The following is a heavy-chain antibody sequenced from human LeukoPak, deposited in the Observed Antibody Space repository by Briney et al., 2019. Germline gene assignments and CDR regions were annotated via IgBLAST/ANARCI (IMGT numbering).Heavy chain of an antibody. Sequence: GGSLRLPCAASGFTFSSYGIHWVRQAPGKGLEWVAVISYDGSNKYYADSVRGRFTISRDNSKNTLYLQMNSLRAEDTAVYYCAKETDGVDAFDIWGQGTMVTVSS. D-gene: IGHD2-21*02. CDR1: GFTFSSYG. V-gene: IGHV3-30*18. CDR2: ISYDGSNK. J-gene: IGHJ3*02. CDR3: AKETDGVDAFDI.